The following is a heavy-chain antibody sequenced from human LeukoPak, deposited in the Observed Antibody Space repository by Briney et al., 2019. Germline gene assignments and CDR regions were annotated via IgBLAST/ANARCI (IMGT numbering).Heavy chain of an antibody. V-gene: IGHV1-69-2*01. CDR1: GCTFTDYY. J-gene: IGHJ3*02. D-gene: IGHD6-13*01. Sequence: ASVKVSCKVSGCTFTDYYMHWVQQAPGKGLEWMGLVDPEDGETTYAEKFQGRVTITADTSTDTAYMELSSLRSEDTAVYYCATGRSGSWYGDAFEIWGQGTMVTVSS. CDR3: ATGRSGSWYGDAFEI. CDR2: VDPEDGET.